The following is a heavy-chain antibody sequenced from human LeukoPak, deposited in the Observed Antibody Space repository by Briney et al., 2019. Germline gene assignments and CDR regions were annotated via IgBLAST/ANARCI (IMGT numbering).Heavy chain of an antibody. Sequence: PGGSLRLSSAASGVTLSSYWMSWVRQAPGQGLEWVANIKQDGSEKYYVDSVKGGFTISRDNAKSSLYLKMNRLRAEDTAVYYCARDWSARVSYAFDIWGRGTRVSVSS. CDR1: GVTLSSYW. CDR3: ARDWSARVSYAFDI. V-gene: IGHV3-7*01. CDR2: IKQDGSEK. D-gene: IGHD3-3*01. J-gene: IGHJ3*02.